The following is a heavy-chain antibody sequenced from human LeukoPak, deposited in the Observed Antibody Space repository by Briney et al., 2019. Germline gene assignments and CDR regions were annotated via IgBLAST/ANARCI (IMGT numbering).Heavy chain of an antibody. CDR3: AKDWDSSSWYFDWYFDL. Sequence: GGSLRLSCAASGFTFSSYAMSWVCQAPGKGLEWVSAISGSGGSTYYADSVKGRFTISRDNSKNTLYLQMNSLRAEDTAVYYCAKDWDSSSWYFDWYFDLWGRGTLVTVSS. CDR1: GFTFSSYA. CDR2: ISGSGGST. J-gene: IGHJ2*01. D-gene: IGHD6-13*01. V-gene: IGHV3-23*01.